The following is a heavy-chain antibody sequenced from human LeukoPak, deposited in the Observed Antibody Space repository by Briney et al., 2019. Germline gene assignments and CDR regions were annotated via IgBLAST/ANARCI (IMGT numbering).Heavy chain of an antibody. CDR1: GFTFSSYA. CDR2: ISGGGST. V-gene: IGHV3-23*01. CDR3: AKDLTGGGSLFDY. Sequence: GGSLRLSCAASGFTFSSYAMSWVRQAPGKGLEWVSAISGGGSTYYADSVKGRFTISRDNSRNTLYLQMNSLRAEDTAVYYCAKDLTGGGSLFDYWGQGTLVTVSS. D-gene: IGHD2-15*01. J-gene: IGHJ4*02.